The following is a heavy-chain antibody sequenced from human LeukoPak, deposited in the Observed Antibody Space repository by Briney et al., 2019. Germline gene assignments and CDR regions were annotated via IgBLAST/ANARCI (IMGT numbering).Heavy chain of an antibody. J-gene: IGHJ6*03. D-gene: IGHD3-16*01. CDR1: GGSFSGYY. CDR2: INHSGGT. Sequence: SETLSLTCAVYGGSFSGYYWSWIRQPPGKGLEWIGEINHSGGTKYNPSLKSRVTISVDTSKNQFSLKLSSVTAADTAMYYCARVKDPGGYYYYYYMDVWGKGTTVTISS. CDR3: ARVKDPGGYYYYYYMDV. V-gene: IGHV4-34*01.